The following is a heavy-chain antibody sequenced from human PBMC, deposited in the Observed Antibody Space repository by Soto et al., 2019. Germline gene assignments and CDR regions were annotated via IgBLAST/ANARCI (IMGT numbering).Heavy chain of an antibody. J-gene: IGHJ4*02. D-gene: IGHD3-22*01. CDR1: GYTFSSYG. V-gene: IGHV1-18*01. Sequence: QVQLVQSGAEVKKPGASVKVSCKPSGYTFSSYGINWVRQAPGQGLEWMGWMNAYNGDTNYAQKYQGRVTMTTDTSTSTAYMELRSLRSDDTAVYYCARGGYDSGGYPFPYWGQGTLVTVSS. CDR3: ARGGYDSGGYPFPY. CDR2: MNAYNGDT.